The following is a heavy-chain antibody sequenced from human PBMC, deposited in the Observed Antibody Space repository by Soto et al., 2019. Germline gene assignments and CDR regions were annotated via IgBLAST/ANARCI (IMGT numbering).Heavy chain of an antibody. Sequence: PSETLSLTCAVNGGSLSGYYWSWIRQPPGKGLEWIVEIKDGGSTNYSPSLRGRVTISADTSKNQFSLRLNSVTAADTAVYFCARGQEGIVATHWDQGTLVTVS. CDR3: ARGQEGIVATH. CDR2: IKDGGST. J-gene: IGHJ4*02. D-gene: IGHD5-12*01. V-gene: IGHV4-34*01. CDR1: GGSLSGYY.